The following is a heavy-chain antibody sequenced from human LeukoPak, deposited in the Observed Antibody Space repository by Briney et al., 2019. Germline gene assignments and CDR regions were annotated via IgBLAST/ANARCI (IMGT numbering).Heavy chain of an antibody. CDR1: GGSISSYY. CDR3: ARDHYCGSGSSIGY. CDR2: IYYTGST. D-gene: IGHD3-10*01. J-gene: IGHJ4*02. Sequence: SETLSLTCTVSGGSISSYYWSWIRQPPGKGLQWIGYIYYTGSTNYNPSLKSRVTISVDTSKNQFSLKLSSVTAADTAVYYCARDHYCGSGSSIGYWGQGTLVTVSS. V-gene: IGHV4-59*01.